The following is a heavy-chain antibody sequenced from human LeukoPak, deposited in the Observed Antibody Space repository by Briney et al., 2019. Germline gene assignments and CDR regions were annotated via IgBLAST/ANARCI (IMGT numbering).Heavy chain of an antibody. CDR1: GGTFSSYA. J-gene: IGHJ5*02. CDR2: IIPIFGTA. CDR3: ARTLTGFWGFDP. D-gene: IGHD3-16*01. V-gene: IGHV1-69*05. Sequence: GASVKVSCKASGGTFSSYAISWVRQAPGQGLEWMGGIIPIFGTANYAQKFQGRVTITTDESTSTAYMELSSLRSEDTAVYYCARTLTGFWGFDPWGQGTLVTVSS.